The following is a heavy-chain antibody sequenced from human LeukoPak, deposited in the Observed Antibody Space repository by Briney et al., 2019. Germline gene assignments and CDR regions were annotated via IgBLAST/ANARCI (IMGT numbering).Heavy chain of an antibody. J-gene: IGHJ4*02. CDR2: IYYSGST. Sequence: KPSETLSLTCTVSGGSISSSSYYWVWIRQPPGKGLEWIGSIYYSGSTYYNPSLKSRVTISVDTSKNQFSLKLSSVTAADTAVYYCARTAGDYPGYYFDYWGQGTLVTVSS. D-gene: IGHD4-17*01. CDR3: ARTAGDYPGYYFDY. V-gene: IGHV4-39*01. CDR1: GGSISSSSYY.